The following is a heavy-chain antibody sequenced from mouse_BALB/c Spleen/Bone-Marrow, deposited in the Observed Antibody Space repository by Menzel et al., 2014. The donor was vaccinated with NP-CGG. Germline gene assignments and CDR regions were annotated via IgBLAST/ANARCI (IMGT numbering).Heavy chain of an antibody. CDR3: ARYRLGTYFDY. CDR2: IDPANGNT. Sequence: VQLQQSGAELVKPGASVKLSCTASGFNIKDTYMHWVKQRPEQGLEWIGRIDPANGNTKYDPKFQGKATITADTSSSTAYPQLSSLTSEDTAVYYCARYRLGTYFDYWGQGTTLTVSS. D-gene: IGHD2-14*01. CDR1: GFNIKDTY. V-gene: IGHV14-3*02. J-gene: IGHJ2*01.